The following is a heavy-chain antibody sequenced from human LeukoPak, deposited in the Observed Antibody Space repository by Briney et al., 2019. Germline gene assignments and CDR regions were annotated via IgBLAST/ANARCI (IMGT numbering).Heavy chain of an antibody. Sequence: GGSLRLSCAASGFTFSSYSMNWVRQAPGKGLEWVSSISSSSSYIYYADSVKGRFTISRDNAKNSLYLQMNSLRAEDTAVYYCARDRRGGARHFDYWGQGTLVTVSS. J-gene: IGHJ4*02. CDR3: ARDRRGGARHFDY. D-gene: IGHD2-21*01. CDR1: GFTFSSYS. CDR2: ISSSSSYI. V-gene: IGHV3-21*01.